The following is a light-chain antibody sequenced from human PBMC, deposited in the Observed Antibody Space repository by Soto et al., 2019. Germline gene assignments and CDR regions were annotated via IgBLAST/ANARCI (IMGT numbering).Light chain of an antibody. J-gene: IGLJ1*01. CDR1: SSDVGRYNY. CDR3: NSYTSSTAYV. Sequence: SVLTQPASVSGSPGQSITISCTGASSDVGRYNYVSWYQLHPGKAPKLIIYEVSNRPSGVSNRFSGSKSGNTASLTISGLRAEDEADYYCNSYTSSTAYVFGTGTKVTV. CDR2: EVS. V-gene: IGLV2-14*01.